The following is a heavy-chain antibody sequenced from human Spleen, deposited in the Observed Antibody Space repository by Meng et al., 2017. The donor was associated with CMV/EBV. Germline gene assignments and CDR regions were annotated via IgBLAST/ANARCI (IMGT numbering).Heavy chain of an antibody. V-gene: IGHV4-59*01. D-gene: IGHD6-19*01. CDR3: AGGDSSGWWIDY. CDR1: GGSISSYY. J-gene: IGHJ4*02. CDR2: IYYSGST. Sequence: QVEWPESGPVLVKPSGTLSLTCTVSGGSISSYYWSWIWQPPGKGLGWIGYIYYSGSTNYNPSLKSRVTISVDTSKTQFSLKLSSVTAADTAVYYCAGGDSSGWWIDYWGQGTLVTVSS.